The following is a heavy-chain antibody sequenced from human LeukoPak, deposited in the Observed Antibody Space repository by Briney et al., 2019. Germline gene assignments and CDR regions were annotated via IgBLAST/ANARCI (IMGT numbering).Heavy chain of an antibody. D-gene: IGHD5-18*01. CDR2: IGTAGDT. CDR1: GFTFSSYD. CDR3: ARAEYSYGRLVANAFDI. V-gene: IGHV3-13*01. J-gene: IGHJ3*02. Sequence: GSLRLSCAASGFTFSSYDMHWVRQATGKGLEWVSAIGTAGDTYYPGSVKGRFTISRENAKNSLYLHMNSLRAGDTAVYYCARAEYSYGRLVANAFDIWGQGTMVTVSS.